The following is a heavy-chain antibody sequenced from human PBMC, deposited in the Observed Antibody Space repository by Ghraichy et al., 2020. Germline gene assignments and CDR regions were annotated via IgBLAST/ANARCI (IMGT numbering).Heavy chain of an antibody. CDR2: IYYSGST. D-gene: IGHD6-19*01. CDR3: ARGSWAVAGPDY. V-gene: IGHV4-59*01. J-gene: IGHJ4*02. CDR1: GGSIISYY. Sequence: SETLSLTCTVSGGSIISYYWSWIRQPPGKGLEWIGYIYYSGSTNYNPSLKSRVTISVDTSKNQFSLKLSSVTAADTAVYFCARGSWAVAGPDYWGQGTLVTVSS.